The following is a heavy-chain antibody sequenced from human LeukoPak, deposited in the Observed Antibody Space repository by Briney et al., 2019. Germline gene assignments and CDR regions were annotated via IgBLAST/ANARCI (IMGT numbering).Heavy chain of an antibody. CDR3: ARDSPSSGWSRGAFDI. CDR2: ISSSSSTI. CDR1: GFTFSSYS. D-gene: IGHD6-19*01. Sequence: GGSLRLSCAASGFTFSSYSMNWVRQAPGKGLEWVSYISSSSSTIYYADSVKGRFTISRDNAKNSLYLQMNSLRAEDTAVYYCARDSPSSGWSRGAFDIWGQGTMVTVSS. V-gene: IGHV3-48*04. J-gene: IGHJ3*02.